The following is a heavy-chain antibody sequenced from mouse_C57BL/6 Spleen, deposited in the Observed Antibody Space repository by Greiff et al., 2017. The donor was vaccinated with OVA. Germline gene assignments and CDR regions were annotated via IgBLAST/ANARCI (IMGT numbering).Heavy chain of an antibody. CDR3: ANYYYGSSYHFDV. V-gene: IGHV1-82*01. CDR2: IYPGDGDT. CDR1: GYAFSSSW. J-gene: IGHJ1*03. D-gene: IGHD1-1*01. Sequence: QVQLQQSGPELVKPGASVKISCKASGYAFSSSWMNWVKQRPGKGLEWIGRIYPGDGDTNYNGKFKGKATLTADKSSSTAYMQLSSLTSEDSAVYFCANYYYGSSYHFDVWGTGTTVTVSS.